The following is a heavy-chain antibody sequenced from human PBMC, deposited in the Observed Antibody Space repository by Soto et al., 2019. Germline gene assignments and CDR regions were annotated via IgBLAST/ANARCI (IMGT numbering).Heavy chain of an antibody. CDR3: ARGGIAAAGTGLDY. D-gene: IGHD6-13*01. CDR1: GGSISSYY. V-gene: IGHV4-59*01. Sequence: SETLSLTCSVSGGSISSYYWSWIRQPPGKGLEWIGYIYYSGSTNYNPSLKSRVTISVDTSKNQFSLKLSSVTAADTAVYYCARGGIAAAGTGLDYWGQGTLVTVSS. CDR2: IYYSGST. J-gene: IGHJ4*02.